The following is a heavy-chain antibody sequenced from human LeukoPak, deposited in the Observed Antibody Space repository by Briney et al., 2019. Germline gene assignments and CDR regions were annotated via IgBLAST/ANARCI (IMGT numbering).Heavy chain of an antibody. CDR3: ARGQDSSGYYYVYYYYYGMDV. V-gene: IGHV1-8*01. D-gene: IGHD3-22*01. CDR1: GYTFTSYD. Sequence: SVKVSCKVSGYTFTSYDINWVRQATAQGLEWMGWMNPNSGNTGYVQKFQGRVTMTRNTSISTAYMELSSLRSEDTAVYYCARGQDSSGYYYVYYYYYGMDVWGQGTTVTVSS. CDR2: MNPNSGNT. J-gene: IGHJ6*02.